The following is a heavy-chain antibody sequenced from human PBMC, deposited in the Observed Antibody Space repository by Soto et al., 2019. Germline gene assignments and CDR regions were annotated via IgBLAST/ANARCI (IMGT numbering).Heavy chain of an antibody. V-gene: IGHV1-69*12. CDR3: AREGTPDPYSSSFDRWFDP. D-gene: IGHD6-6*01. CDR2: IIPIFGTA. CDR1: GGTFSSYA. J-gene: IGHJ5*02. Sequence: QVQLVQSGAEVKKPGSSVKVSCKASGGTFSSYAISWVRQAPGQGLEWMGGIIPIFGTANYAQKFQGRVTITADESTSTAYMELSSLRSEDTAVYYCAREGTPDPYSSSFDRWFDPWGQGTLVTVSS.